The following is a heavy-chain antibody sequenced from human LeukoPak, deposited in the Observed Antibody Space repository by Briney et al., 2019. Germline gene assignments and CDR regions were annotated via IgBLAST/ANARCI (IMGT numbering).Heavy chain of an antibody. V-gene: IGHV4-34*01. CDR2: INHSGST. Sequence: SETLSLTCAVYGGSFSGYYWNWIRQPPGKGLEWIGEINHSGSTNYNPSLKSRVTISVDTSKNQFSLKLSSVTAADTAVYYCARGLGYSGYEYDYWGQGTLVTVSS. CDR1: GGSFSGYY. J-gene: IGHJ4*02. CDR3: ARGLGYSGYEYDY. D-gene: IGHD5-12*01.